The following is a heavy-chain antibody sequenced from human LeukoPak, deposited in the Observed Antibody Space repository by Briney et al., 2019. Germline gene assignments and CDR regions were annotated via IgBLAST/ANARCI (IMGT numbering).Heavy chain of an antibody. Sequence: SVTVSCKAPGGTFSSYAVSWVRQAPGQGLEWMGGIIPIFGTANYAQKFQGRVTITADESTSTAYMELSSLRSEDTAVYYCASATEGLYCSGGSCYFNYYYYGMDVWGQGTTVTVSS. V-gene: IGHV1-69*13. D-gene: IGHD2-15*01. CDR2: IIPIFGTA. J-gene: IGHJ6*02. CDR3: ASATEGLYCSGGSCYFNYYYYGMDV. CDR1: GGTFSSYA.